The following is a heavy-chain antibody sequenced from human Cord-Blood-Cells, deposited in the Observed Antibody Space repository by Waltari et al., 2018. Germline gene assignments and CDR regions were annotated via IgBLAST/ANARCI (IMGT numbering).Heavy chain of an antibody. CDR2: IYHSGST. J-gene: IGHJ6*02. CDR3: ARDRKDFWSGYYYYYGMDV. CDR1: GGSISSGGYS. V-gene: IGHV4-30-2*01. D-gene: IGHD3-3*01. Sequence: QLQLQESGSGLVKPSQTLSLTCAVSGGSISSGGYSRSCIRQPPGTGLEWIGYIYHSGSTYYNPSLKSRVTISVDRSKNQFSLKLSSVTAADTAVYYCARDRKDFWSGYYYYYGMDVWGQGTTVTVSS.